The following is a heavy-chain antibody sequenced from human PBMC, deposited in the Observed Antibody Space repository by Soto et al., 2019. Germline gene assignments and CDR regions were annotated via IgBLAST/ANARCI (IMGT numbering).Heavy chain of an antibody. CDR1: GFTFSNAW. V-gene: IGHV3-15*01. Sequence: GGSLRLSCAASGFTFSNAWMSWVRQAPGKGLEWVGRIKSKTDGGTTDYAAPVKGRFTISRDDSKNTLYLQMNSLKTEDTAVYYCTTGIYSQRSYYYYYMDVWGKGTTVTVSS. CDR3: TTGIYSQRSYYYYYMDV. CDR2: IKSKTDGGTT. J-gene: IGHJ6*03. D-gene: IGHD5-12*01.